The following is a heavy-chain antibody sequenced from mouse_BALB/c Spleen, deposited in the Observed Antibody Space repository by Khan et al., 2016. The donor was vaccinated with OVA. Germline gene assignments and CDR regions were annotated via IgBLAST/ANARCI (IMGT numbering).Heavy chain of an antibody. CDR1: GFSLTTYG. CDR3: ARNSYRYDFTY. V-gene: IGHV2-4-1*01. D-gene: IGHD2-14*01. Sequence: QVQLKESGPGLVQPSQSLSITCTVSGFSLTTYGVHWVRQSPGKGLEWLGVIWSGGSTDYNEAFISRLSISKDNSKSQVFFKMNSLQADDTAIYXCARNSYRYDFTYWGQGTLVTVSA. CDR2: IWSGGST. J-gene: IGHJ3*01.